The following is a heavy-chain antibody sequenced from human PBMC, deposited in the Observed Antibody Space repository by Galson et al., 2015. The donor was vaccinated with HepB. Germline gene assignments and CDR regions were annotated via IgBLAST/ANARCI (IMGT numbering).Heavy chain of an antibody. CDR3: ARDRLGYYGMDV. Sequence: SLRLSCAASGFIFSSYSLNWVRQAPGKGLQWVSYISASSGTISYADSVKGRFTISRDNAKNSLYLQMNSLRDEDTAVYYCARDRLGYYGMDVWGQGTTVTVSS. D-gene: IGHD6-19*01. V-gene: IGHV3-48*02. CDR1: GFIFSSYS. CDR2: ISASSGTI. J-gene: IGHJ6*02.